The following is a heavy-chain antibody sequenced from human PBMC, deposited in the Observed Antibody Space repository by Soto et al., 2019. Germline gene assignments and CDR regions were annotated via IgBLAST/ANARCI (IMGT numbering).Heavy chain of an antibody. D-gene: IGHD2-15*01. CDR1: GFTFSSYW. V-gene: IGHV3-7*01. J-gene: IGHJ4*02. CDR3: ARDQVDCSSGSCYLDYYFAY. CDR2: IKQDGSEK. Sequence: PGGSLRLSCAASGFTFSSYWMIWVRQAPGKGLEWVANIKQDGSEKYYVDSVKGRFTISRDNAKNSLYLQMNSLRAEDTAVYYCARDQVDCSSGSCYLDYYFAYWGQGTLVTVSS.